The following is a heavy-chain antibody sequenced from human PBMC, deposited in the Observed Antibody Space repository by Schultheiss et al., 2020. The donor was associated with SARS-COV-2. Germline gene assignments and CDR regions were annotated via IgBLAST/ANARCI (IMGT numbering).Heavy chain of an antibody. J-gene: IGHJ4*02. CDR2: INPNSGGT. CDR3: ARNGGYSYGYGVDY. CDR1: GYTFTGYY. D-gene: IGHD5-18*01. Sequence: ASVKVSCKASGYTFTGYYMHWVRQAPGQGLEWMGWINPNSGGTNYAQKFQGRVTMTRDTSISTAYMELSRLRSDDTAVYYCARNGGYSYGYGVDYWGQGTLVTVSS. V-gene: IGHV1-2*02.